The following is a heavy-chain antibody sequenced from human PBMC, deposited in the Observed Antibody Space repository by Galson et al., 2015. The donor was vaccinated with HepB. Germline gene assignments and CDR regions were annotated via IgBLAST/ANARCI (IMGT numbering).Heavy chain of an antibody. CDR1: GFTFTSSA. Sequence: SVKVSCKASGFTFTSSAVKWVRQARGQRLEWIGWIVVGSGNTNYAQKFQARVTITRDMSTSTAYMELSSLISEDTAVYYCAAEYSGYDGYNWFDPWGQGTLVTVSS. J-gene: IGHJ5*02. D-gene: IGHD5-12*01. V-gene: IGHV1-58*01. CDR3: AAEYSGYDGYNWFDP. CDR2: IVVGSGNT.